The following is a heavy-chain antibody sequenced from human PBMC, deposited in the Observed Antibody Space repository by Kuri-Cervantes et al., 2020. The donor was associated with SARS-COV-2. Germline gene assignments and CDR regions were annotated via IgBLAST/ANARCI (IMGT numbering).Heavy chain of an antibody. CDR1: GFTFSDYY. J-gene: IGHJ6*03. CDR3: ARDEGSYYYYMDV. Sequence: GGSLRLSCAASGFTFSDYYMSWIRQAPGKGLEWVSYISSSGSTIYYADSVKGRFTISRGNAKNSLYLQMNSLRAEDTAVYYCARDEGSYYYYMDVWGKGTTVTVSS. V-gene: IGHV3-11*04. D-gene: IGHD3-10*01. CDR2: ISSSGSTI.